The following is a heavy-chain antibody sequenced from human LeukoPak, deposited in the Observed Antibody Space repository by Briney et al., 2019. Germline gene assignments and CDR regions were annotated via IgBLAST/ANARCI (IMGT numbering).Heavy chain of an antibody. J-gene: IGHJ4*02. Sequence: SETLSLTCAVYGGSFSGYYWSWIRQPPGKGLEWSGEINHSGSTNYTPSLKSRVTISVDTSKNQFSLKLSSVTAADTAVYYCASKGYYDSSGYYFDYWGQGTLVTVSS. D-gene: IGHD3-22*01. CDR3: ASKGYYDSSGYYFDY. CDR1: GGSFSGYY. V-gene: IGHV4-34*01. CDR2: INHSGST.